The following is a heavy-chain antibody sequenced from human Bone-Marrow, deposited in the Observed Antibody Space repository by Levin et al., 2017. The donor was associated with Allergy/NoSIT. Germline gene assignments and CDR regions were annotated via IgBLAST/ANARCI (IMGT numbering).Heavy chain of an antibody. CDR2: IYPGDSDS. CDR3: ARHRKQLWPPTASFDY. CDR1: EYDFDTYW. J-gene: IGHJ4*02. Sequence: GGSLRLSCKGSEYDFDTYWIGWVRQMSGKGLEWMGTIYPGDSDSTYSPAFEGHVTFSVDKSTTTAYLEWRSLKASDTALYFCARHRKQLWPPTASFDYWGQGTLVTVSS. D-gene: IGHD5-24*01. V-gene: IGHV5-51*01.